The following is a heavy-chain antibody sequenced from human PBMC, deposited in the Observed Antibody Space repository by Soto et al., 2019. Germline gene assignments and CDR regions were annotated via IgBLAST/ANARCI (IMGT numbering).Heavy chain of an antibody. CDR2: IYYSGST. CDR3: ARLTNWNYVPSYYYGMDV. D-gene: IGHD1-7*01. Sequence: PSETLSLTCTVSGGSISSYYWSWIRQPPGKGLEWIGYIYYSGSTNYNPSLKSRVTISVDTSKNQFSLKLSSVTAADTAVYYCARLTNWNYVPSYYYGMDVWGQGTTVTVS. CDR1: GGSISSYY. V-gene: IGHV4-59*01. J-gene: IGHJ6*02.